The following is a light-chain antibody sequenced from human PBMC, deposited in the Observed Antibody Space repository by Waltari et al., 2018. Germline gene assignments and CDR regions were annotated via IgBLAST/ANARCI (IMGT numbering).Light chain of an antibody. CDR1: RSISTD. J-gene: IGKJ1*01. Sequence: EVVLTQSPAILSLSPGERATLLCRASRSISTDLVWYQHKPGKAPKIVIFDSLNRATGIPARFSGSGPGTDFTLTITNVEPEDFAVYYCQQRYSWPRTFGQGTKVEI. CDR2: DSL. V-gene: IGKV3D-11*02. CDR3: QQRYSWPRT.